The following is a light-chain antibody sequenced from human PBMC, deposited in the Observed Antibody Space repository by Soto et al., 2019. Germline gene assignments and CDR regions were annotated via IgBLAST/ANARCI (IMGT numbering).Light chain of an antibody. CDR1: QSFGRW. V-gene: IGKV1-5*01. CDR3: QHYNSYSEA. J-gene: IGKJ1*01. CDR2: HAS. Sequence: DIPMTQSTSTLPASVGDRVNIXCRASQSFGRWFAWYQQRPGKAPKILIYHASSLENGVPSRFSGSGSGTEFTRTISSLQPDDFATYYGQHYNSYSEAFGQGTKVDIK.